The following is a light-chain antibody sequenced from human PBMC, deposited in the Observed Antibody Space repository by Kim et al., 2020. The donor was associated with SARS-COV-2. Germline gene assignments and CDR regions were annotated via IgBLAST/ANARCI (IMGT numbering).Light chain of an antibody. J-gene: IGKJ2*01. CDR1: QSVSSN. Sequence: EIVMTQSPATLSVSPGERATLSCRASQSVSSNLAWYQQKPGQAPRLLIYGASTRATDIPARFSGSGSGTEFTLTISSLQSEDFAVYYCQQYDNWPYTFGQGTKLVI. V-gene: IGKV3-15*01. CDR2: GAS. CDR3: QQYDNWPYT.